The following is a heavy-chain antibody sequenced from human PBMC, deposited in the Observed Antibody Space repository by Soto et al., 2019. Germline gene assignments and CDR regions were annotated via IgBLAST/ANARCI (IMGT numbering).Heavy chain of an antibody. J-gene: IGHJ4*02. CDR3: AKPSSSSEYFDY. V-gene: IGHV3-30*18. Sequence: GGSLRLSCAASGFTFSSYGMHWVRQAPGKGLEWGAVISYDGINKYYADSVKGRFTISRDNSKNTLYLQMNSLRAEDTAAYYCAKPSSSSEYFDYWGQGTLVTVSS. CDR2: ISYDGINK. CDR1: GFTFSSYG. D-gene: IGHD6-6*01.